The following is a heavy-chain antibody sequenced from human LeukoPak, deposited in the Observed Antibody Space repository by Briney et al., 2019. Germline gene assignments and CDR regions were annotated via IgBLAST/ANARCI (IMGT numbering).Heavy chain of an antibody. CDR1: GFTFSNYW. CDR2: INSDGSST. V-gene: IGHV3-74*01. J-gene: IGHJ4*02. D-gene: IGHD3-3*01. CDR3: ASEIIFGSFDY. Sequence: GGSLRLSCEASGFTFSNYWMHWVRQAPGKGLVWVSRINSDGSSTTYADSVKGRFTISRDNSKNTLYLQMNSLRAEDTAVYYCASEIIFGSFDYWGQGTLVTVSS.